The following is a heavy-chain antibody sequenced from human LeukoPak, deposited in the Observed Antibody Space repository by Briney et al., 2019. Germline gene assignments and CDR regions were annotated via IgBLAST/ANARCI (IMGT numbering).Heavy chain of an antibody. Sequence: GGSLRLSCAASGFTFSSYWMTWVRQAPGKGLEWVANIKQDGSEKYYVDSVKGRFTISRDNAKNSLYLQMNSLRAEDMALYYCAKGRGLSYDYGVDYWGQGTLVTVSS. J-gene: IGHJ4*02. CDR3: AKGRGLSYDYGVDY. CDR2: IKQDGSEK. D-gene: IGHD4-17*01. V-gene: IGHV3-7*03. CDR1: GFTFSSYW.